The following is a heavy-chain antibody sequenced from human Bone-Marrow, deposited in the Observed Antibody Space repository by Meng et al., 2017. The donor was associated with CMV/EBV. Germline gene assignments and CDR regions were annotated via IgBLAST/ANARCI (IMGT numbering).Heavy chain of an antibody. D-gene: IGHD3-9*01. J-gene: IGHJ6*02. CDR2: IYYSGST. CDR3: ARSQYFDWLLPPPYYYYGMDV. V-gene: IGHV4-59*01. CDR1: GDSIKSYY. Sequence: GSLRLSCTVSGDSIKSYYWSWIRQPPGKGLEWIGYIYYSGSTNYNPSLKSRVTISVDTSKNQFSLKLSSVTAADTAVYYCARSQYFDWLLPPPYYYYGMDVWGQGTTVTVSS.